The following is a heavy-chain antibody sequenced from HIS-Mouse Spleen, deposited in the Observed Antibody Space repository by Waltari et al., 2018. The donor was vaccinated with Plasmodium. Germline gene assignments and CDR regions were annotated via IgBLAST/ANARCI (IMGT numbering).Heavy chain of an antibody. J-gene: IGHJ2*01. CDR2: ISSSSSYI. V-gene: IGHV3-21*01. D-gene: IGHD3-9*01. CDR3: AREDILTGYYNDYWYFDL. Sequence: EVQLVESGGGLVKPGGSLRLSCAASGFTFSYYRMNWVRQATGKGLEWVSSISSSSSYIYYADSVKGRVTISRDNAKNSLYLQMNSLRAEDTAVYYCAREDILTGYYNDYWYFDLWGRGSLVTVSS. CDR1: GFTFSYYR.